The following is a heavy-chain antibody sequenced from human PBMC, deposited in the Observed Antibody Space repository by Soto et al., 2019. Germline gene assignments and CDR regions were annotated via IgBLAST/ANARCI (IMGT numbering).Heavy chain of an antibody. Sequence: PSETLSLTCAVYGGSFSGYYWSWIRQPPGKGLEWIGEINHSGSTNYNPSLKSRVTISVDTSKNQFSLKLSSVTAADTAVYYCARQTHTNTILGVVIDYWGQGTLVTVSS. V-gene: IGHV4-34*01. D-gene: IGHD3-3*01. CDR3: ARQTHTNTILGVVIDY. CDR1: GGSFSGYY. J-gene: IGHJ4*02. CDR2: INHSGST.